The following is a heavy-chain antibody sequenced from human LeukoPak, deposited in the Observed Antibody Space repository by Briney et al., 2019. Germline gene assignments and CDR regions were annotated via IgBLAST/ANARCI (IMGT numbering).Heavy chain of an antibody. CDR3: ARVHGSGALSS. Sequence: NASQTLSLTCTVSGGSINAYYWSWIRQPPGKGLEWLGYIYYTGTTNYSPSLKSRVTISLDTSKTQFSLKLGSVTIADTAVYFCARVHGSGALSSWGQGIQVTVSS. CDR1: GGSINAYY. V-gene: IGHV4-59*01. D-gene: IGHD3-10*01. J-gene: IGHJ5*02. CDR2: IYYTGTT.